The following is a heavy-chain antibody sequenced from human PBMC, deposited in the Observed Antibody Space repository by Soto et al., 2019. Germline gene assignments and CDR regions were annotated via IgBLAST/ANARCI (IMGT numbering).Heavy chain of an antibody. CDR2: IKQDGSEK. D-gene: IGHD3-10*01. Sequence: GGSLRLSCAASGFTFSSYWMSWVRQAPGKGLEWVAHIKQDGSEKNYVDSVKGRLTIHRDNAKNSLYLQMNSLRAQDKARDYWARDPRDKRVRGVFNHYYYGMDVWGQGTTVTVSS. CDR1: GFTFSSYW. J-gene: IGHJ6*02. V-gene: IGHV3-7*05. CDR3: ARDPRDKRVRGVFNHYYYGMDV.